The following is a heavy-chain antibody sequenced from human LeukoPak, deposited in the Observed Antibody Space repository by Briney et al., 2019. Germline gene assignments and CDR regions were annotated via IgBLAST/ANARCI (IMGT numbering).Heavy chain of an antibody. D-gene: IGHD3-10*01. CDR3: ARDLQTMVRGVKYFTPSIDY. V-gene: IGHV3-30*19. CDR2: ISYDGSNK. J-gene: IGHJ4*02. Sequence: PGGSLRLSCAVSGFTFSSSAMNWVRQAPGKGLEWVAVISYDGSNKYYADSVKGRFTISRDNSKNTLYLQMNSLRAEDTAVYYCARDLQTMVRGVKYFTPSIDYWGQGTLVTVSS. CDR1: GFTFSSSA.